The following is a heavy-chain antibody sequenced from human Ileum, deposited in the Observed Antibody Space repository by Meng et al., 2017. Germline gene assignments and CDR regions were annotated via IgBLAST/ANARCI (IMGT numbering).Heavy chain of an antibody. CDR3: ARGGFDAYYFDF. Sequence: GESLKISCAASGFTFSSYWMHWVRQAPGKGLVWVSRINRDGSRPNYADSVEGRFSTSRDNAKNTLYLQMNSLRAEDTAVYYCARGGFDAYYFDFWGQGTLVTVSS. CDR1: GFTFSSYW. J-gene: IGHJ4*02. D-gene: IGHD2/OR15-2a*01. CDR2: INRDGSRP. V-gene: IGHV3-74*01.